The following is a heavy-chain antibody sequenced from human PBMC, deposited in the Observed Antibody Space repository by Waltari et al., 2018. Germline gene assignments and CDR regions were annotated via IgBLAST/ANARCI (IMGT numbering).Heavy chain of an antibody. CDR3: AGAGITWVYAYYMDV. CDR1: GFTFTIVW. V-gene: IGHV3-15*01. Sequence: EVHLVESGGGLVQPVGLLRLSCAASGFTFTIVWMIGFRQARGKGLEWIGRIKSKADGGTADYAAPVTGRFTISRDDSKNTVSLQMNSLKTEDTGVYYCAGAGITWVYAYYMDVWGKGTTVTVS. D-gene: IGHD7-27*01. CDR2: IKSKADGGTA. J-gene: IGHJ6*03.